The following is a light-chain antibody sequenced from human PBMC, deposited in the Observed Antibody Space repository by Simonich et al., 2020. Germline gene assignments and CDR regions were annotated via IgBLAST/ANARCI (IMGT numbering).Light chain of an antibody. CDR1: QNLVQSDGNTY. CDR2: KVS. J-gene: IGKJ3*01. Sequence: DVVMTQSLLSLPVHLGKPASISCRSSQNLVQSDGNTYWNWFKQRPGQSPRRLIYKVSKRDSGVPDRFSGSGSGTDFTLKISRVEAEDVGAYYCMQGTHWPPFTFGPGTKVDIK. V-gene: IGKV2-30*02. CDR3: MQGTHWPPFT.